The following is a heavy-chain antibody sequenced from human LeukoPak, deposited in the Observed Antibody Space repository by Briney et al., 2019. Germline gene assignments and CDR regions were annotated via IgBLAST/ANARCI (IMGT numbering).Heavy chain of an antibody. V-gene: IGHV1-69*04. D-gene: IGHD6-13*01. J-gene: IGHJ5*02. CDR3: ARLSEVPPAAATNWFDP. Sequence: SVKVSCKAPGGTFSSYAISWVRQAPGQGLEWMGRIIPILGIANYAQKFQGRVTITADKSTSTAYMELSSLRSEDTAVYYCARLSEVPPAAATNWFDPWGQGTLVTVSS. CDR1: GGTFSSYA. CDR2: IIPILGIA.